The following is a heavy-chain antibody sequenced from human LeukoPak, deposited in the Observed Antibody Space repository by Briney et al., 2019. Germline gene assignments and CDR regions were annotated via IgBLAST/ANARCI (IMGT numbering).Heavy chain of an antibody. J-gene: IGHJ4*02. D-gene: IGHD2-21*01. V-gene: IGHV3-48*01. CDR3: AKDGLPYCGGDCYHYFDY. CDR1: GFSFSIYS. Sequence: PGGSLRLSCAASGFSFSIYSMNWVRQAPGKGLEWVSYISSSSGTMYYADSVKGRFTISRDNAKNSLYLQMNSLRAEDTAIYYCAKDGLPYCGGDCYHYFDYWGQGALVTVSS. CDR2: ISSSSGTM.